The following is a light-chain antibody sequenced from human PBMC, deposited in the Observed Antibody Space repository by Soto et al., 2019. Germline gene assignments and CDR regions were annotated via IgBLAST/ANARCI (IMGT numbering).Light chain of an antibody. J-gene: IGLJ2*01. CDR2: ENY. CDR3: GAWDNSLTGGV. CDR1: SSNIGSNY. Sequence: QSVLTQPPSVSAAPGQKVTISCSGSSSNIGSNYVSWYQLLPGAAPKLLIYENYERPSGIPDRFSGSKSGTSATLGITGLQTGDEADYYCGAWDNSLTGGVFVGGTKLTVL. V-gene: IGLV1-51*02.